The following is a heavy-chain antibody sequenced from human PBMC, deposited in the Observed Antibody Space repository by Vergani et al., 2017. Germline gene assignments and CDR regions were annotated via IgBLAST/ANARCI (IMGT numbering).Heavy chain of an antibody. J-gene: IGHJ4*02. Sequence: QVQLVQSGAEMKKAGASVRVSCKTSGFSLTNYGISWVRQAPGQGLEWMGWISGYNGNTNYAQKLRGRVTLTTDTSTNTAYMELRRLISDDTAVYYCARSGVGYCSSTSCGGFYYWGQGTLVTVSS. V-gene: IGHV1-18*01. CDR1: GFSLTNYG. CDR3: ARSGVGYCSSTSCGGFYY. D-gene: IGHD2-2*01. CDR2: ISGYNGNT.